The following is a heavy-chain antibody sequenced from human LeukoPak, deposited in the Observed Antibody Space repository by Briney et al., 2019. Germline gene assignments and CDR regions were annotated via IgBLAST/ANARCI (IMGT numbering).Heavy chain of an antibody. CDR1: GGTFSSYA. Sequence: GASVKVSCKASGGTFSSYAISWVRQAPGQGLEWMGGIIPIFGTANYAQKFQGRVTITADESTSTAYMELSSLRSEDMAVYYCARGKEQLALGATTPTLGDYWGQGTLVTVSS. CDR3: ARGKEQLALGATTPTLGDY. D-gene: IGHD1-26*01. V-gene: IGHV1-69*13. J-gene: IGHJ4*02. CDR2: IIPIFGTA.